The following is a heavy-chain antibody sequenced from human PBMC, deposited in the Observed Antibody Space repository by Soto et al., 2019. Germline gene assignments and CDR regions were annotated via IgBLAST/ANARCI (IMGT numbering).Heavy chain of an antibody. J-gene: IGHJ6*02. CDR3: ANGSGFSAPHGMAV. D-gene: IGHD3-10*01. Sequence: HPGGSLRLSCAASGLTFSRFWLSRVRQAPGKGLEWVSNIKQDGSLQYYLAFVKGRFTISREKDNSSLYLQMNSLTAQDTAVYYFANGSGFSAPHGMAVWGQGTTVTDPS. CDR1: GLTFSRFW. CDR2: IKQDGSLQ. V-gene: IGHV3-7*03.